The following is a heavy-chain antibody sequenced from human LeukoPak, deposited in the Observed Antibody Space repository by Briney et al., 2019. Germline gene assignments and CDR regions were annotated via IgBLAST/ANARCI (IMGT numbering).Heavy chain of an antibody. J-gene: IGHJ4*02. V-gene: IGHV1-8*02. Sequence: ASVKVSCKASGYTFTSYGINWVRQATGQGLEWMGWMNPNSGNTGYAQKFQGRVTLTRNTSISTAYMELSSLRSEDAAVYYCARGLGRTAMVTRGEVRFDYWGQGTLVTVSS. CDR1: GYTFTSYG. CDR2: MNPNSGNT. CDR3: ARGLGRTAMVTRGEVRFDY. D-gene: IGHD5-18*01.